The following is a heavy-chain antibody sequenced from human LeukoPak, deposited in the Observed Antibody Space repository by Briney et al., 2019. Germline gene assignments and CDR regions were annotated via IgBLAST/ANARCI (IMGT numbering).Heavy chain of an antibody. J-gene: IGHJ4*02. V-gene: IGHV7-4-1*02. Sequence: ASVKVSCKASGYTFTTYAMNWVRLAPGQGLEWMGWINTNTGNPTYAQCFTGRFVFSLDTSVSTAYLQISSLKAEDTAVYYCARFLGRGAPWFGDLTDYWGQGTLVTVSS. CDR3: ARFLGRGAPWFGDLTDY. CDR1: GYTFTTYA. D-gene: IGHD3-10*01. CDR2: INTNTGNP.